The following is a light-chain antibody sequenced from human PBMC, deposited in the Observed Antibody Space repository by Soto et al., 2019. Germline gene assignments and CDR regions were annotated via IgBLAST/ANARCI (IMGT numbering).Light chain of an antibody. V-gene: IGKV3-20*01. Sequence: EIVMTQSPATLSVSPGERATLSCRASQSFSSNLAWYQQKPGQAPRLLIYGASNRATGIPDRFSGSGSGTDFTLTISRLEPEDFAVYYCQQYGSSTRTFGQGTKVDIK. CDR1: QSFSSN. CDR2: GAS. J-gene: IGKJ1*01. CDR3: QQYGSSTRT.